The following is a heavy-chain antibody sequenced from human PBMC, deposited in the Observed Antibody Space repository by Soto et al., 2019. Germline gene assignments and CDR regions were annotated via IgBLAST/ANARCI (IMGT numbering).Heavy chain of an antibody. D-gene: IGHD3-16*02. Sequence: QVQLQESGPGLVKPSQTLSLTCTVSGGSISSGGYYWSWIRQHPGKGLEWIGYIYYSGSTYYNPSLKSRVTISVDTSKNQFSLKLSSVTAADTAVYYCARVKEYDYVWGSYRYGGGRPFDYWGQGTLVTVSS. CDR3: ARVKEYDYVWGSYRYGGGRPFDY. CDR2: IYYSGST. V-gene: IGHV4-31*03. J-gene: IGHJ4*02. CDR1: GGSISSGGYY.